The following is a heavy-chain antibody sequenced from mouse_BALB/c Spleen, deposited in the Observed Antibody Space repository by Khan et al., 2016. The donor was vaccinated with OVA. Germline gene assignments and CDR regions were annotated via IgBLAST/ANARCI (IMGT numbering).Heavy chain of an antibody. Sequence: QVRLQQSGAELAKPGASVKMSCKASGYTFINYWILWVKQRPGQGLEWIGYINPSTGYTEYTQNFKDKATLTADKSSSTAYMQLSSLTSEDSVVYYCARRGLRWDFDYWGQGTTLTVSS. V-gene: IGHV1-7*01. CDR2: INPSTGYT. CDR3: ARRGLRWDFDY. CDR1: GYTFINYW. D-gene: IGHD1-1*01. J-gene: IGHJ2*01.